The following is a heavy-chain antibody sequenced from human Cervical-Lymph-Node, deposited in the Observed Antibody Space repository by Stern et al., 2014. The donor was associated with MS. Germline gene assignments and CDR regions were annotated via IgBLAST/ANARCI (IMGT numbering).Heavy chain of an antibody. J-gene: IGHJ4*02. CDR2: IGTAGDT. CDR3: ARARRDYYDSSGYPYYFDY. D-gene: IGHD3-22*01. V-gene: IGHV3-13*01. Sequence: EVQLVESGGGLVQPGGSLRLSCAASGFTFSSYDMHWVRQATGKGLELASAIGTAGDTYYPGSVKGRFTISRENAKNSLYLQMNSLRAGDTAVYYCARARRDYYDSSGYPYYFDYWGQGTLVTVSS. CDR1: GFTFSSYD.